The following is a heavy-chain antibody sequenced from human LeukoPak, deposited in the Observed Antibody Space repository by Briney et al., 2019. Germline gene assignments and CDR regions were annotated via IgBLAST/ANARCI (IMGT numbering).Heavy chain of an antibody. Sequence: MASETLSLTCAVYGGSFSGYYWSWIRQPPGKGLEWIGEINHSGSTNYNPSLKSRVTISVDTSKNQFSLKLSSMTAADTAVYYCARGKLWFGYWGQGTLVTVSS. V-gene: IGHV4-34*01. J-gene: IGHJ4*02. D-gene: IGHD3-10*01. CDR2: INHSGST. CDR3: ARGKLWFGY. CDR1: GGSFSGYY.